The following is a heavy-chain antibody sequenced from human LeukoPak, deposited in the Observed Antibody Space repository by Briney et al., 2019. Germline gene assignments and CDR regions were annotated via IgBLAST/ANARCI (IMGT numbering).Heavy chain of an antibody. J-gene: IGHJ4*02. CDR2: INPSGGST. CDR3: ARDGVTIFGVAPFDY. V-gene: IGHV1-46*01. D-gene: IGHD3-3*01. CDR1: GYTFTSYY. Sequence: ASVKVSCKASGYTFTSYYMHWVRQAPGQGLEWMGIINPSGGSTSYAQKFQGRVTMTRGTSTSTVYMELSSLRSEDTAVYYCARDGVTIFGVAPFDYWGQGTLVTVSS.